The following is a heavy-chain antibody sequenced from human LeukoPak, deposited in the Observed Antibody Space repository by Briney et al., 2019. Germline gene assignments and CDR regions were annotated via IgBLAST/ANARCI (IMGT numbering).Heavy chain of an antibody. J-gene: IGHJ4*02. V-gene: IGHV1-18*01. CDR1: GYTFTSYG. D-gene: IGHD5-12*01. CDR2: ISAYNGNT. CDR3: ARERVWLQKKGYFDY. Sequence: ASVKVSCKASGYTFTSYGISWVRQAPGQGLEWMGWISAYNGNTNYAQKLQGRVTMTTDTSTSTAYMELRSLRSDDTAVYYCARERVWLQKKGYFDYWGQGTLVTVSS.